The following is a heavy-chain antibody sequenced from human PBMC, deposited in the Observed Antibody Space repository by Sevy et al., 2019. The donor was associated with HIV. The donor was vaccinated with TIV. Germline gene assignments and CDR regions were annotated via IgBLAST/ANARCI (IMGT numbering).Heavy chain of an antibody. V-gene: IGHV3-33*01. J-gene: IGHJ4*02. CDR1: GFTFSSYG. Sequence: GGSLRLSCAASGFTFSSYGMHWVRRAPGKGLEWVALTWYDGSTKFYADSVKGRFTISRDNSKNILSLQMNSLRAEDTAVYYCARARLDYWGQGTLVTVSS. CDR2: TWYDGSTK. CDR3: ARARLDY.